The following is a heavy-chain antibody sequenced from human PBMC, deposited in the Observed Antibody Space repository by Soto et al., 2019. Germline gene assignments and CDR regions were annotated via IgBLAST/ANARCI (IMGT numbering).Heavy chain of an antibody. CDR1: GFTFSSYG. CDR2: ISYDGSNK. J-gene: IGHJ6*02. V-gene: IGHV3-30*18. D-gene: IGHD6-19*01. Sequence: GGSLRLSCAASGFTFSSYGMHWVRQAPGKGLEWVAVISYDGSNKYYADSVKGRFTISRDNSKNTLYLQMNSLRAEDTAVYYCAKDGGAVAGPSYYSMDVWGQGTTVTVSS. CDR3: AKDGGAVAGPSYYSMDV.